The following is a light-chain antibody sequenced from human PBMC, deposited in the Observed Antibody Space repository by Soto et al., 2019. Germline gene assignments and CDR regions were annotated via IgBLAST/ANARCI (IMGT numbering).Light chain of an antibody. CDR3: SSCTSSSTLV. CDR2: EVS. J-gene: IGLJ1*01. V-gene: IGLV2-14*01. Sequence: QSALTQPASVSGSPGQSITISCTGTSSDVGGYNYVSWYQQHPGKAPKLMIYEVSNRPSGVSNRFSGSKSGNTASLTISGLQAEDEADYYCSSCTSSSTLVFGTGTKGTVL. CDR1: SSDVGGYNY.